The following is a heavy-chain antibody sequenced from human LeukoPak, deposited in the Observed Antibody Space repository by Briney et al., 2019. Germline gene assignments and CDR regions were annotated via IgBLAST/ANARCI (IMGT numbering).Heavy chain of an antibody. CDR2: IRYDGGNK. Sequence: QSGGSLRLSCAASGFTFSSYGMHWVRQAPGKGLEWVAFIRYDGGNKYYADSVKGRFTISRDNSKNSLYLQMNSLRAEDTAVYYCARDYAAYCGGDCPIFDYWGQGTLVTVSS. D-gene: IGHD2-21*02. J-gene: IGHJ4*02. V-gene: IGHV3-30*02. CDR3: ARDYAAYCGGDCPIFDY. CDR1: GFTFSSYG.